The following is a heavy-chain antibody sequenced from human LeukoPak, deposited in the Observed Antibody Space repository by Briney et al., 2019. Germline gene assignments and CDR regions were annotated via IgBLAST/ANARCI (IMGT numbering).Heavy chain of an antibody. CDR3: ARVRFDAFDI. D-gene: IGHD4-17*01. V-gene: IGHV1-18*01. Sequence: GASVKVSCKASAYTFTSYGISWVRQAPGQGLEWMGWISAYNGDTNNAQKLHGKVTMTTDTSTSTAYMELRSLRSDDTAVYYCARVRFDAFDIWGQGTMVTVSS. J-gene: IGHJ3*02. CDR1: AYTFTSYG. CDR2: ISAYNGDT.